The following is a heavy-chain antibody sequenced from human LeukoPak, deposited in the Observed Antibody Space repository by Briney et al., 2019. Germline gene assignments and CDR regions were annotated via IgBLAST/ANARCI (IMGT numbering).Heavy chain of an antibody. CDR2: ISYDGSDK. V-gene: IGHV3-30*12. CDR3: ARASKYYYDSSGYPLDY. CDR1: GFTFSSYG. J-gene: IGHJ4*02. D-gene: IGHD3-22*01. Sequence: PGGSLRLSCEASGFTFSSYGMHWVRQAPGKGLEWVSVISYDGSDKYYADSVKGRFTVSRDTFKNTLYLQMNSLRAEDTAVYYCARASKYYYDSSGYPLDYWGQGTLVTVSS.